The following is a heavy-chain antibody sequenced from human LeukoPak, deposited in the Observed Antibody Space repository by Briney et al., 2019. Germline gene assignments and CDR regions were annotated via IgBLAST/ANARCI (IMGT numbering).Heavy chain of an antibody. D-gene: IGHD3-22*01. CDR2: FDPEDGET. CDR3: ATIFGYDSSGYYWPYYFDY. Sequence: ASVKVSCKVSGYTLTELSMHWVRQAPGKGLEWMGGFDPEDGETIYAQKFQGRVTMTEDTSTDTAYMELSSLRSEDTAVYYCATIFGYDSSGYYWPYYFDYWGQGTLVTVPS. CDR1: GYTLTELS. J-gene: IGHJ4*02. V-gene: IGHV1-24*01.